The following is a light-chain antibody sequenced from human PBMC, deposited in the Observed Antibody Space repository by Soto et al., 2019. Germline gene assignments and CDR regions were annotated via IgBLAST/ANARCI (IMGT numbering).Light chain of an antibody. CDR3: QQYGNSRGT. V-gene: IGKV3-20*01. CDR2: GAS. Sequence: DIVLTQSPGTLSLSPGDRATLSCRASQSVSTSYLAWYQQKPGQAPRLLIYGASSRATGIPDRFSGSGSGTDFTLTISGLEAEDFGGDYCQQYGNSRGTFGQGTKVDIK. CDR1: QSVSTSY. J-gene: IGKJ1*01.